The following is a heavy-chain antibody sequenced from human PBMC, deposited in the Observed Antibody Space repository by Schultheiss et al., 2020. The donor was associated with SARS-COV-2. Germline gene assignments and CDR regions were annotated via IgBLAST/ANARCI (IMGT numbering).Heavy chain of an antibody. J-gene: IGHJ5*02. Sequence: GESLKISCAASGFTFSNYGMHWVRQAPGRGLEWVANIKQDGSEKYYVDSVKGRFTISRDNSKNTLYLQMNSLRAEDTAVYYCAKGGATGVAVSWGQGTLVTVSS. CDR2: IKQDGSEK. CDR3: AKGGATGVAVS. CDR1: GFTFSNYG. D-gene: IGHD5-12*01. V-gene: IGHV3-7*01.